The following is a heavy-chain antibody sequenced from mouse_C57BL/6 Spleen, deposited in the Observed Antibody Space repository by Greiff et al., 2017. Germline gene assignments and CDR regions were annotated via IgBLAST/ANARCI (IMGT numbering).Heavy chain of an antibody. J-gene: IGHJ1*03. Sequence: QVPLQQPGAELVKPGASVKVSCKASGYTFTSYWMHWVKQTPGQGLECIGRIHPSDSDTNYNQKFKGKATLTVDKSSSTAYMQLSSLTSEDSAVYYCAISGDWYCDVWGTGTTVTVSS. CDR3: AISGDWYCDV. CDR1: GYTFTSYW. D-gene: IGHD3-1*01. CDR2: IHPSDSDT. V-gene: IGHV1-74*01.